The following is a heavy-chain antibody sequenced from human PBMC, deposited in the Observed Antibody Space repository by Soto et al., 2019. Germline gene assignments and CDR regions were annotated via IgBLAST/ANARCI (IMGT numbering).Heavy chain of an antibody. V-gene: IGHV1-18*01. J-gene: IGHJ4*02. CDR3: ARDVEMTTVTSFDY. CDR2: ISAYNGNT. D-gene: IGHD4-17*01. CDR1: GYTFNSYG. Sequence: GASVTVSCKASGYTFNSYGISWVRQAHGQGLEWMGWISAYNGNTNYAQKLQGRVTMTTDTSTSTAYMELRSLRSDDTAVYYCARDVEMTTVTSFDYWGQGTLVTVSS.